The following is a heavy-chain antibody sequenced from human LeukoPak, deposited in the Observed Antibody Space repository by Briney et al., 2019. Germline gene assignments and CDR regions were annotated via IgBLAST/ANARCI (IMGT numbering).Heavy chain of an antibody. CDR1: GFTFSIYG. J-gene: IGHJ4*02. D-gene: IGHD3-10*01. Sequence: GGSLRLSCAASGFTFSIYGMHWVRQAPGKGLDWVALIWFDGTKKYYADSVKGRFTISRDNSKNTLYLQMNSLRAEDTAVYYCAREEATTVRGVSDYWGQGTLVTVSS. CDR3: AREEATTVRGVSDY. V-gene: IGHV3-33*01. CDR2: IWFDGTKK.